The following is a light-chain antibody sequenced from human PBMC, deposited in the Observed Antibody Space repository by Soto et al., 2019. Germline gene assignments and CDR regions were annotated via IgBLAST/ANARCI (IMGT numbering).Light chain of an antibody. CDR3: SSYTSTTSSV. V-gene: IGLV2-14*01. Sequence: QSALTQPASVSGSPGQSITISCTGTSSDVGGYNYVSWYQHHPGKAPKLLIYEVNTRPSGVSSRFFGSKSGNTASLTISGLQAEDEADYYCSSYTSTTSSVFGSGTKLTVL. CDR1: SSDVGGYNY. J-gene: IGLJ1*01. CDR2: EVN.